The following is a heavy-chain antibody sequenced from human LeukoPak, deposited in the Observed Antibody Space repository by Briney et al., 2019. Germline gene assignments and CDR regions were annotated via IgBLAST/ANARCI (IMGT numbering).Heavy chain of an antibody. J-gene: IGHJ4*02. V-gene: IGHV3-30-3*01. Sequence: GGSLRLSCAASGFTFSSYAMHWVRQAPGKGLEWVAVISYDGSNKYYADSVKGRFTISRDNSKNTLYLQMNSLRAEDTAVYYCARGADYYDSSGPGTPPDYWGQGTLVTVSS. D-gene: IGHD3-22*01. CDR2: ISYDGSNK. CDR3: ARGADYYDSSGPGTPPDY. CDR1: GFTFSSYA.